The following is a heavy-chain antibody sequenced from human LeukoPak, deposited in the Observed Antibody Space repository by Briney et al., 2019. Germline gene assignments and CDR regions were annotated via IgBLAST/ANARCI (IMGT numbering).Heavy chain of an antibody. CDR2: INHSGST. D-gene: IGHD5-18*01. CDR1: GGSFSGYY. CDR3: ARVFGYSYGYTRFDY. V-gene: IGHV4-34*01. J-gene: IGHJ4*02. Sequence: PSETLSLXCAVYGGSFSGYYWSWIRQPPGKGPEWIGEINHSGSTNYNPSLKSRVTISVDTSKNQFSLKLSSVTAADTAVYYCARVFGYSYGYTRFDYWGQGTLVTVSS.